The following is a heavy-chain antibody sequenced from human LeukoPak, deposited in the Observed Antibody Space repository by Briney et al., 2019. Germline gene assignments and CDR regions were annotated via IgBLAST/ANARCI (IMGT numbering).Heavy chain of an antibody. D-gene: IGHD3-9*01. CDR3: ARDRGKALRYFGWSYGMDV. CDR1: GFTFSSYG. CDR2: IWYDGSNK. Sequence: GGSLRLSCAASGFTFSSYGMHWVRQAPGKGLEWVAVIWYDGSNKYYADSVKGRFTISRDNSKNTLYLQMNSLRAEDTAVYYCARDRGKALRYFGWSYGMDVWGQGTTVTVSS. J-gene: IGHJ6*02. V-gene: IGHV3-33*01.